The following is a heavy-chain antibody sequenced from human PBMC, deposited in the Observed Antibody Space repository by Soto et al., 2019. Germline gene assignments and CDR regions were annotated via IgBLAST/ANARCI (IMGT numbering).Heavy chain of an antibody. CDR1: SGSISSSNW. CDR3: ARKSNSWLDNWFDP. V-gene: IGHV4-4*02. Sequence: PSETLSLTCAVSSGSISSSNWWSWVRQPPGKGLEWIGEIYHSGSTNYNPSLKSRVTISVDKSKNQFSLKLSSVTAADTAVYYCARKSNSWLDNWFDPWGQGTLVTVSS. CDR2: IYHSGST. D-gene: IGHD6-13*01. J-gene: IGHJ5*02.